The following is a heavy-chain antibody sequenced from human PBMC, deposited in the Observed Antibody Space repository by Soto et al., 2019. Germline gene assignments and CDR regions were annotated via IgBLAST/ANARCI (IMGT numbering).Heavy chain of an antibody. CDR3: ARVEWVTSRAFDI. J-gene: IGHJ3*02. Sequence: SVKVSCKASGGTFSSYAISWVRQAPGQGLEWMGGIIPIFGTANYAQKFQGRVTITADKSTSTAYMELSSLRSEDTAVYYCARVEWVTSRAFDIWGQGTMVTVSS. CDR1: GGTFSSYA. V-gene: IGHV1-69*06. D-gene: IGHD3-3*01. CDR2: IIPIFGTA.